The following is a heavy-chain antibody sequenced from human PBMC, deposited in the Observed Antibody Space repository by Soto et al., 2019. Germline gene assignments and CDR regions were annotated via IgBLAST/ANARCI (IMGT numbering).Heavy chain of an antibody. CDR3: ARGSLAIDY. Sequence: SETLSLTCSVSGGSLSNYYWSWIRQPAGKGLEWIGRIFPSGNTNYNPSLKSRVTMSVDTSKNQFSLAFSSVTAADTAVYYCARGSLAIDYWGQGTQVT. V-gene: IGHV4-4*07. J-gene: IGHJ4*02. D-gene: IGHD3-16*02. CDR2: IFPSGNT. CDR1: GGSLSNYY.